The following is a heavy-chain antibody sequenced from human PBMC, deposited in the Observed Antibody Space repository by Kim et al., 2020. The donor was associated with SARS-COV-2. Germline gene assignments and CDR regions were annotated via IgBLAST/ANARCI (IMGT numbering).Heavy chain of an antibody. J-gene: IGHJ3*02. CDR3: AAVVFGEIYVLRFLEWLFGAFDI. CDR2: IVIGSGNT. V-gene: IGHV1-58*01. D-gene: IGHD3-3*01. Sequence: SVKVSCKASGFTFTSSAVQWVRQARGQRLEWIGWIVIGSGNTNYAQKFQERVTITRDMSTSTAYMELSSLRSEDTAVYYCAAVVFGEIYVLRFLEWLFGAFDIWGQGTMVTVSS. CDR1: GFTFTSSA.